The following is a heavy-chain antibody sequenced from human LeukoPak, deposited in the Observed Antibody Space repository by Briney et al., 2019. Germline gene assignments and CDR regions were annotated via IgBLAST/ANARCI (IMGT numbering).Heavy chain of an antibody. CDR2: IYYSGST. D-gene: IGHD2-2*01. Sequence: SETLSLTCTVSGGSISSSSYYWGWIRQPPGKGLEWIGSIYYSGSTYYNPSLKSRVTISVDTSKNQFSLKLSSVTAADTAVYYCARRPHRSRTNWFDPWGQGTLVTVSS. CDR3: ARRPHRSRTNWFDP. CDR1: GGSISSSSYY. V-gene: IGHV4-39*01. J-gene: IGHJ5*02.